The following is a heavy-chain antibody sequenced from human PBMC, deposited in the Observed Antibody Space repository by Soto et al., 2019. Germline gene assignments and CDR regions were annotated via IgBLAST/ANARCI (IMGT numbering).Heavy chain of an antibody. CDR1: GYTFTSYD. V-gene: IGHV1-8*01. D-gene: IGHD6-13*01. CDR2: MNPNSGNT. J-gene: IGHJ5*02. Sequence: QVQLVQSGAEVKKPGASVKVSCKASGYTFTSYDINWVRQATGQGLEWLGWMNPNSGNTGYAQKFQGRVTMTRNTAISTAYMELSSLRSEDTAVSYCARERSAADTGWFDPWGQGTLVTVSS. CDR3: ARERSAADTGWFDP.